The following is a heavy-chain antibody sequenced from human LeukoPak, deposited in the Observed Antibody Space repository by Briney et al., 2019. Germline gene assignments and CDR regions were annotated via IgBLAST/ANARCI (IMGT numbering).Heavy chain of an antibody. CDR1: GGSISSGGYS. Sequence: PSETLSLTCAVSGGSISSGGYSWSWIRQPPGKGLEWIAYIYHSGSTSYNPSLKSRVTISVDTSKNQFSLKLSSVTAADTAVYYCARTVGATIYGTGKPYYFDYWGQGTLVTVSS. J-gene: IGHJ4*02. CDR3: ARTVGATIYGTGKPYYFDY. V-gene: IGHV4-30-2*01. D-gene: IGHD1-26*01. CDR2: IYHSGST.